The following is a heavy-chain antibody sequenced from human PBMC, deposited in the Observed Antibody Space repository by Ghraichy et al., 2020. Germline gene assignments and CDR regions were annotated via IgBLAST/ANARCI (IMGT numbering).Heavy chain of an antibody. CDR1: GGSISSYY. D-gene: IGHD4-23*01. CDR3: ASFRGTVVTPFFLSNYYYGMDV. V-gene: IGHV4-59*01. J-gene: IGHJ6*02. Sequence: SETLSLTCTVSGGSISSYYWNWIRQPPGKGLEWIGYINYSGNTKYNPSLKSRVTISVDAPKNQFSLKLSSVTAADTAVYYCASFRGTVVTPFFLSNYYYGMDVWGQGTTVTVSS. CDR2: INYSGNT.